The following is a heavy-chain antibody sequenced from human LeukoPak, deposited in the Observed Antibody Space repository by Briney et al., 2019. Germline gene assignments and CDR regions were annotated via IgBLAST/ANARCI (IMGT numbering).Heavy chain of an antibody. J-gene: IGHJ4*02. D-gene: IGHD1-1*01. CDR1: GFTFSSYA. Sequence: GGSLRLSCAASGFTFSSYALNWVRQAPGKGLEWVSYISSSSSTIYYTDSVKGRFTISRDNAKNSLYLQMNSLRAEDTAVYHCTRDRGAYNLYDYWGQGTLVTVSS. CDR2: ISSSSSTI. V-gene: IGHV3-48*01. CDR3: TRDRGAYNLYDY.